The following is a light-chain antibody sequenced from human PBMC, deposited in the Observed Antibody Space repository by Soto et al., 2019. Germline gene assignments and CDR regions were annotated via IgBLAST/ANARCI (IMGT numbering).Light chain of an antibody. CDR3: QQYNSSRWT. CDR1: QSISSW. CDR2: KAS. J-gene: IGKJ1*01. V-gene: IGKV1-5*03. Sequence: DIQMTQSPSTLSASVGDRVTITCRASQSISSWLAWYQQKPGKAPTLLIYKASSLESGVPSRFSGSGSGTEFTLTISSLQPDDFATYYCQQYNSSRWTFGQGTKVEIK.